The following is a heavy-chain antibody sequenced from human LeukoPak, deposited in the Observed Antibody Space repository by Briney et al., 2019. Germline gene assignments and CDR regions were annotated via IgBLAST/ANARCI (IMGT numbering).Heavy chain of an antibody. CDR2: IYPGDSDT. CDR1: GYSFTTFR. D-gene: IGHD4-23*01. J-gene: IGHJ4*02. Sequence: GESLKISCKGSGYSFTTFRIAWVRQMPGKGLEWMGIIYPGDSDTRYSPSFQGQVTISVDKSISTAYLQWSSLKASDAAMYYCANHYGGNSVWGQGTLVTVSS. V-gene: IGHV5-51*01. CDR3: ANHYGGNSV.